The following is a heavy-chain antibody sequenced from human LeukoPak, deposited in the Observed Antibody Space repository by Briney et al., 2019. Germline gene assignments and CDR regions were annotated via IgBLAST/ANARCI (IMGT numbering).Heavy chain of an antibody. Sequence: SETLSLTCTVSGGSISSSSYYWGWIRQPPGKGLEWIGSIYYSGSTYYNPSLKSRVTISVDTSKNQFSLELRSVTAADTALYYCARHFYDSSGYDAFDLWGQGTMVTVSS. CDR3: ARHFYDSSGYDAFDL. CDR1: GGSISSSSYY. CDR2: IYYSGST. V-gene: IGHV4-39*01. J-gene: IGHJ3*01. D-gene: IGHD3-22*01.